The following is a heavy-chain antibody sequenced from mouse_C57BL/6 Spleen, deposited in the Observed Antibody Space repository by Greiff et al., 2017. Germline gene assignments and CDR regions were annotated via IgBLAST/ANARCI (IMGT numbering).Heavy chain of an antibody. CDR3: AREADGRGFAY. CDR2: IYPRSGNT. D-gene: IGHD1-1*02. Sequence: SGAELARPGASVKLSCKASGYTFTSYGISWVKQRTGQGLEWIGEIYPRSGNTYYNEKFKGKATLTADKSSSTAYMELRSLTSEDSAVYFCAREADGRGFAYWGQGTLVTVSA. J-gene: IGHJ3*01. V-gene: IGHV1-81*01. CDR1: GYTFTSYG.